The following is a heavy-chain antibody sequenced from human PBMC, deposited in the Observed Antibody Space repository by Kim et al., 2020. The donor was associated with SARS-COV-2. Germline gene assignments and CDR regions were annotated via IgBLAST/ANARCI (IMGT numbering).Heavy chain of an antibody. CDR3: AREGDGTLNYYYYYMDV. Sequence: GGSLRLSCTASGFTFSSYEMNWVRQAPGKGLEWVSYISSSGSTIYYADSVKGRFTISRDNAKNSLYLQMNSLRAEDTAVYYCAREGDGTLNYYYYYMDVWGKGTTVTVSS. CDR1: GFTFSSYE. D-gene: IGHD6-13*01. V-gene: IGHV3-48*03. CDR2: ISSSGSTI. J-gene: IGHJ6*03.